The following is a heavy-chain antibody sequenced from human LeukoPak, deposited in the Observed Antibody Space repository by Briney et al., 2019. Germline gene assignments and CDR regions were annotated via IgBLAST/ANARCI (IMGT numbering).Heavy chain of an antibody. Sequence: ASVKVSCKASGYTFTRYNMHWVRQAPGQGLEWMGWINPNSGGTNYAQKFQGRVTMTRDTSISTAYMELSRLRSDDTAVYYCAGADSAIPFNYWGQGTLVTVSS. CDR2: INPNSGGT. D-gene: IGHD2-21*02. J-gene: IGHJ4*02. CDR1: GYTFTRYN. CDR3: AGADSAIPFNY. V-gene: IGHV1-2*02.